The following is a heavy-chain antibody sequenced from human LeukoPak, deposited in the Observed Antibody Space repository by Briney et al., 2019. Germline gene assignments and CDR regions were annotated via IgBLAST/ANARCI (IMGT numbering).Heavy chain of an antibody. V-gene: IGHV3-15*01. CDR1: GFTFTNAW. J-gene: IGHJ5*02. CDR3: STLWYGA. Sequence: GESLRLSCAASGFTFTNAWMYWVRQAPAKGLEWVGRIKSKTDGGTSDYAAPVTGRFTISRDDSKSTLYLEMNSLKTEDTGVYYCSTLWYGAWGQGTLVTVSS. CDR2: IKSKTDGGTS. D-gene: IGHD3-10*01.